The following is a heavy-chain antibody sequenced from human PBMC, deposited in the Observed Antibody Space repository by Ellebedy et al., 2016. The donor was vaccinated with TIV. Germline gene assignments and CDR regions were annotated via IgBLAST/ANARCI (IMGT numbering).Heavy chain of an antibody. D-gene: IGHD3-22*01. CDR1: GFTFSSYS. Sequence: GESLKISXAASGFTFSSYSMNWVRQAPGKGLEWVSSISSSSSYIYYADSVKGRFTISRDNAKNSLYLQMNGLRAEDTAVYYCVSTNDSSGYWYWGQGTLVTVSS. J-gene: IGHJ4*02. V-gene: IGHV3-21*01. CDR3: VSTNDSSGYWY. CDR2: ISSSSSYI.